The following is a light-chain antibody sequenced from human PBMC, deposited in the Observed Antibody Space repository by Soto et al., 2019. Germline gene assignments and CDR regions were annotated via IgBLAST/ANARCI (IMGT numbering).Light chain of an antibody. J-gene: IGKJ1*01. CDR3: QQYGRATWT. V-gene: IGKV3-20*01. CDR1: QSFSSSY. Sequence: EIVLTQSPGTLSLSPGERATLSXRASQSFSSSYLAWYQQKPGXAPRXXXVDXSSRATGSSDRLSGSGSGTDFTLTISRLEPEDFAVYYFQQYGRATWTFGQGTKVDIK. CDR2: DXS.